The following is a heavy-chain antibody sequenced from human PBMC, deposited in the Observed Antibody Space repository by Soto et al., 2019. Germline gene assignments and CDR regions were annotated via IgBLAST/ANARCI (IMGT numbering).Heavy chain of an antibody. J-gene: IGHJ3*02. D-gene: IGHD4-17*01. CDR3: ARQHYPGDYSSDDAFDI. CDR2: IYPGDSDT. V-gene: IGHV5-51*01. CDR1: GYSFTSYW. Sequence: PGESLKISCKGSGYSFTSYWIGWVRQMPGKGLEWMGIIYPGDSDTRYSPSFQGQVTISADKSISTAYLQWSSLKASDTAMYYCARQHYPGDYSSDDAFDIWGQGTMVTVSS.